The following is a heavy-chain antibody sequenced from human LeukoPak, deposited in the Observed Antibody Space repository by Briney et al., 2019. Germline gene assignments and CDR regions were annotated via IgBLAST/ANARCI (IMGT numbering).Heavy chain of an antibody. CDR3: ARDLNPRYFDWFPQDY. D-gene: IGHD3-9*01. CDR2: IRSSSSYI. Sequence: PGGSLRLSRAASGFTFSSYSMNWVRQAPGKGLEWVSSIRSSSSYIYYADSVKGRFTISRDNAKNSLYLQMNSLRAEDTAVYYCARDLNPRYFDWFPQDYWGQGTLVTVSS. J-gene: IGHJ4*02. V-gene: IGHV3-21*01. CDR1: GFTFSSYS.